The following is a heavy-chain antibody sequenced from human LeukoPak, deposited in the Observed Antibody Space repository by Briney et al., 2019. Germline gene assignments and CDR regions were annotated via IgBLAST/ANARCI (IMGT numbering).Heavy chain of an antibody. CDR1: GYTFTSYD. V-gene: IGHV1-8*01. J-gene: IGHJ4*02. Sequence: ASVTVSCKASGYTFTSYDINWVRQATGQGLEWMGWMNPNSGDTGYAQTFQGRLNMTRNTSKSTAYMELSSLRSDDTAVYYCARARGYNYGYVDFWGQGTLVTVSS. D-gene: IGHD5-18*01. CDR3: ARARGYNYGYVDF. CDR2: MNPNSGDT.